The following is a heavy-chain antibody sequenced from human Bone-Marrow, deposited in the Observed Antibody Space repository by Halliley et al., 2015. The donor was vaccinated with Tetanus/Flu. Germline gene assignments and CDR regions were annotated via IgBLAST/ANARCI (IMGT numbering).Heavy chain of an antibody. V-gene: IGHV3-30*18. D-gene: IGHD2-8*02. CDR1: GFTFGSYG. CDR3: VKMYCSDPRGYDADC. J-gene: IGHJ4*02. CDR2: ISADGRNE. Sequence: SLRLSCVASGFTFGSYGLHWVRQAPGKGLEWVAVISADGRNEYYADSLRGRFTVSRDNSKNTVYLQVRSLRVEDTAIYYCVKMYCSDPRGYDADCWGQGTLVTVSS.